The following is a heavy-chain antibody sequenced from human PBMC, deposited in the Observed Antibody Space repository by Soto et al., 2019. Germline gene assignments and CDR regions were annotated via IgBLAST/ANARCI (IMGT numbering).Heavy chain of an antibody. Sequence: SETLSLTCTVSGGSISSYYWSWIRQPPGKGLEWIGYIYYSGSTNYNPSLKSRVTISVDTSKNQFSLKLSSVTAADTAVYYCARGKSVKNYFDDWGQGTLVTVSS. J-gene: IGHJ4*02. V-gene: IGHV4-59*12. CDR3: ARGKSVKNYFDD. CDR2: IYYSGST. CDR1: GGSISSYY.